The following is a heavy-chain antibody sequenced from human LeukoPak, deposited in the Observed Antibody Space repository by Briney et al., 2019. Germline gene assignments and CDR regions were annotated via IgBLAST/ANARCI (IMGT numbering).Heavy chain of an antibody. Sequence: PSETLSLTCTVSGGSISSYYWSWIRQPPGKGLEWIGYIYYSGSTNYNPSLKSRVTISVDTSKNQFSLKLSSVTAADTAVYYCATEGPYDILTGIGGHDAFDIWGQGTMVTVSS. CDR2: IYYSGST. CDR1: GGSISSYY. D-gene: IGHD3-9*01. V-gene: IGHV4-59*01. J-gene: IGHJ3*02. CDR3: ATEGPYDILTGIGGHDAFDI.